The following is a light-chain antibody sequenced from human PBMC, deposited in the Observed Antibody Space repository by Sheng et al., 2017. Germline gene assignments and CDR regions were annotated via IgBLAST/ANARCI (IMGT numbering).Light chain of an antibody. CDR2: GNS. Sequence: QPVLTQPPSVSGAPGQRVTISCTGSSSNIGAGYDVHWYQQLPGTAPKLLIYGNSNRPSGVPDRFSGSKSGTSASLAITGLQAEDEADYYCQSYDSGLSASVFGTGTRVTVL. CDR3: QSYDSGLSASV. V-gene: IGLV1-40*01. J-gene: IGLJ1*01. CDR1: SSNIGAGYD.